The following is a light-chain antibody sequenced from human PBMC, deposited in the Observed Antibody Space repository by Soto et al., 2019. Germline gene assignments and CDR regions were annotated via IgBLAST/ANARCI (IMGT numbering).Light chain of an antibody. J-gene: IGLJ1*01. CDR2: EVD. CDR3: SSYTSSSTRV. V-gene: IGLV2-18*02. Sequence: QSVLTQPPSASGSPGQSVSISCTGTSRDVGGYNLVSWYQQHPGKAPKLVIYEVDQRPSGVPDRFSGSKSGNTASLTISGLQAEDEADYYCSSYTSSSTRVFGTGTKVTVL. CDR1: SRDVGGYNL.